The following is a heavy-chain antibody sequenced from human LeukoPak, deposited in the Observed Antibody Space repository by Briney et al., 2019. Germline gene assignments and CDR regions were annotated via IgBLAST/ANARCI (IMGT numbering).Heavy chain of an antibody. CDR3: ARDHEPVVVPAAITWFDP. J-gene: IGHJ5*02. V-gene: IGHV1-8*01. Sequence: ASVKVSCKASGYTFTSYDINWVRQATGQGLEWMGWMNPNSGNTGYAQKFQGRVTMTRNTSISTAYMELSSLRSEDTAVYYCARDHEPVVVPAAITWFDPWGQGTLVTVSS. D-gene: IGHD2-2*02. CDR2: MNPNSGNT. CDR1: GYTFTSYD.